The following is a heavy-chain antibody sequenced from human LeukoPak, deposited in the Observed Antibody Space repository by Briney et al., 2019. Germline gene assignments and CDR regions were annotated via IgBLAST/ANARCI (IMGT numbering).Heavy chain of an antibody. CDR3: ARGDLPFDF. D-gene: IGHD5-24*01. CDR2: IYHSGST. J-gene: IGHJ4*02. CDR1: GGSISSGGYY. Sequence: PSQTLSLTCTVSGGSISSGGYYWSWIRQPLGKGLEWIGYIYHSGSTYYNPSLKSRVTISVDRSKNQFSLKLSSVTAADTAVYYCARGDLPFDFWGQGTLVTVSS. V-gene: IGHV4-30-2*01.